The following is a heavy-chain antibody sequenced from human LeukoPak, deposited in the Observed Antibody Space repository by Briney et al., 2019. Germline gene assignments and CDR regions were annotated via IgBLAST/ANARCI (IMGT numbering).Heavy chain of an antibody. V-gene: IGHV1-69*06. J-gene: IGHJ4*02. CDR1: GGTFSSYA. CDR2: IIPIFGTA. Sequence: GSSVKVSCKASGGTFSSYAISWVRQAPGQGLEWMGGIIPIFGTANYAQKFQGRVTITADKSTSTAYIELSSLRSEDTAVYYCARRGHSSGWYYFDYWGQGTLVTVSS. D-gene: IGHD6-19*01. CDR3: ARRGHSSGWYYFDY.